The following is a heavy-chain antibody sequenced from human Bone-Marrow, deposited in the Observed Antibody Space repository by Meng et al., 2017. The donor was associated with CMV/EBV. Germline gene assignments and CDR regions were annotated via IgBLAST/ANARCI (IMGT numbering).Heavy chain of an antibody. CDR2: INWNGGST. J-gene: IGHJ6*02. V-gene: IGHV3-20*04. CDR3: ARGSPDYDFWSGWGERVSYYGMDV. D-gene: IGHD3-3*01. CDR1: GFTFDDYG. Sequence: GESLKISCAASGFTFDDYGMSWVRQAPGKGLEWVSGINWNGGSTGYADSVKGRFTISRDNAKNSLYLQMNSLRAEDTALYYCARGSPDYDFWSGWGERVSYYGMDVWGQGTTVTVSS.